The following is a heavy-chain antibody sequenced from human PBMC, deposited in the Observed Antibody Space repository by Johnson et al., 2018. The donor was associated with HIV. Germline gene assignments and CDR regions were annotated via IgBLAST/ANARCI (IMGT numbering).Heavy chain of an antibody. CDR1: GFTFDYYD. Sequence: VQLVESGGGVVRPGGSLRLSCAASGFTFDYYDMSWVRQAPGKGLEWVSDINWNGGSVGYADSVKGRFIISRDNARNSLYLQMNTLRAEDTAFYYGVRVGKYCGGDWYAGVVAFDFWGQGTMVTVSA. J-gene: IGHJ3*01. D-gene: IGHD2-21*02. CDR2: INWNGGSV. CDR3: VRVGKYCGGDWYAGVVAFDF. V-gene: IGHV3-20*04.